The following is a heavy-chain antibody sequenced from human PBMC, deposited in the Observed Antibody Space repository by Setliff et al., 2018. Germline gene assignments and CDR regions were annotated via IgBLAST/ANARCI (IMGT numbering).Heavy chain of an antibody. D-gene: IGHD3-22*01. CDR1: GGSFSTYY. CDR2: INHSGST. J-gene: IGHJ3*01. Sequence: PSETLSLTCAVYGGSFSTYYWNWIRQPPGKGLEWIGEINHSGSTNYNPSLKSRVTISVETSKNQFSLKLRSVTAADTAVYYCASPRLSYYDNGAFPSDAFDLWGQGTMVTVS. V-gene: IGHV4-34*01. CDR3: ASPRLSYYDNGAFPSDAFDL.